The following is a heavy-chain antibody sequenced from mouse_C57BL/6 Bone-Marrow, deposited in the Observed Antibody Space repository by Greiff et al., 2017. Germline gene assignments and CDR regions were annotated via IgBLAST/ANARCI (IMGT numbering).Heavy chain of an antibody. J-gene: IGHJ1*03. CDR1: GYTFTSYG. D-gene: IGHD3-2*02. CDR3: ARETAQATIWYFDV. CDR2: IYPRSGNT. Sequence: QVQLKQSGAELARPGASVKLSCKASGYTFTSYGISWVKQRTGQGLEWIGEIYPRSGNTYYNEKFKGKATLTADKSSSTAYMELRSLTSEDSAVYFCARETAQATIWYFDVWGTGTTVTVSS. V-gene: IGHV1-81*01.